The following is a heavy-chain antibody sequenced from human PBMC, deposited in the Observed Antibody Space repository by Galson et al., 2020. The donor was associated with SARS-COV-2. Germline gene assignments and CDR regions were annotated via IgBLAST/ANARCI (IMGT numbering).Heavy chain of an antibody. V-gene: IGHV3-15*01. Sequence: GESLKISCATSGFTFSSVWMTWVRQAPGKGLEWVGRIKSKAAGGTVDYAAPVAGGFTISRDDSRDTVYLQLNSLKSEDTATYYCTTLKNVAAAADYWGPGTLVTVSS. D-gene: IGHD6-13*01. CDR2: IKSKAAGGTV. J-gene: IGHJ4*02. CDR3: TTLKNVAAAADY. CDR1: GFTFSSVW.